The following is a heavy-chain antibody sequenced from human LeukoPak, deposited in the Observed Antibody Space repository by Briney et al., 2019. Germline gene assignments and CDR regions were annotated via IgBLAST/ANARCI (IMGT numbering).Heavy chain of an antibody. D-gene: IGHD5-18*01. CDR2: IRDDGSNK. Sequence: GGSLRLSCAASGSTFSTYGMHWVRQAPGKGLEWVAFIRDDGSNKYYADSVKGRFTISRDNSKNTLYLQMNSLRAEDTAVYSCAKDFDGYTYGNLDYWGQGTLVTVSS. CDR1: GSTFSTYG. V-gene: IGHV3-30*02. J-gene: IGHJ4*02. CDR3: AKDFDGYTYGNLDY.